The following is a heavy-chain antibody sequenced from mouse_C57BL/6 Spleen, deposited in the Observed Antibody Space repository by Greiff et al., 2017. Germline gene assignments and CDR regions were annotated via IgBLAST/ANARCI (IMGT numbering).Heavy chain of an antibody. CDR1: GYTFTDYN. CDR3: ARGITTVVATPTGAMDY. Sequence: EVQLQQSGPELVKPGASVKMSCKASGYTFTDYNMHWVKQSHGKSLEWIGYINPNNGGTSYNQKFKGKATLTVNKSSSTAYMELRSLTSEDSAVYYCARGITTVVATPTGAMDYWGQGTSVTVSS. CDR2: INPNNGGT. J-gene: IGHJ4*01. D-gene: IGHD1-1*01. V-gene: IGHV1-22*01.